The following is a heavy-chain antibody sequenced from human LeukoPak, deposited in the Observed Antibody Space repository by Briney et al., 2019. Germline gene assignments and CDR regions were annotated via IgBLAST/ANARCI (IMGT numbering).Heavy chain of an antibody. J-gene: IGHJ4*02. Sequence: GGCLRLSCAAARFTLGRYWMSWVRQAPEGGVEWVGKIKEDGSEKYYVDSVKGRFNIYRHNAKDSLYLQMNSLRAEDTAVYYCARGGYQYEIWGQGTLVTVSS. V-gene: IGHV3-7*03. D-gene: IGHD2-2*01. CDR3: ARGGYQYEI. CDR2: IKEDGSEK. CDR1: RFTLGRYW.